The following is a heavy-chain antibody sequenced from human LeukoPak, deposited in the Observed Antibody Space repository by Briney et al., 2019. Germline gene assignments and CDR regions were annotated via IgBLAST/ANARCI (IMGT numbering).Heavy chain of an antibody. Sequence: GGSLRLSCAASGFTFTNFAMTWVRQAPGKGLEWVSSISPSNKAYYADSVKGRFTTSRAASKNTMYLQMSTLRADDTAIYSCAKATPYGTTWAGGFDLWGQGTMVTVSS. J-gene: IGHJ3*01. CDR3: AKATPYGTTWAGGFDL. D-gene: IGHD2-15*01. V-gene: IGHV3-23*01. CDR1: GFTFTNFA. CDR2: ISPSNKA.